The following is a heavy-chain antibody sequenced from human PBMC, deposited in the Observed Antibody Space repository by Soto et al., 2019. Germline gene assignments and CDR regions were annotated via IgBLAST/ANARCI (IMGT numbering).Heavy chain of an antibody. V-gene: IGHV4-4*02. CDR2: INHSGNT. CDR1: GDSIKNAYW. Sequence: SETLSLTCVMSGDSIKNAYWWGWVRQPPKLGLEWIGEINHSGNTNSNPSLKSRVSFAVDKTNNKISLNLTSVTAADTATYYCVRVANGGLFDYWGPGNMVTVSS. CDR3: VRVANGGLFDY. D-gene: IGHD2-15*01. J-gene: IGHJ4*02.